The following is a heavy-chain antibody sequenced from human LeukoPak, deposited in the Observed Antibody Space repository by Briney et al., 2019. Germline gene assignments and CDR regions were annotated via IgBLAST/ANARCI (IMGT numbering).Heavy chain of an antibody. D-gene: IGHD5-18*01. CDR2: IYYSGST. J-gene: IGHJ4*02. CDR3: ARGGYSYGSFDY. V-gene: IGHV4-39*07. Sequence: SETLSLTCTVSGGSISSSNYYWGWIRQPPGKGLEWIGSIYYSGSTNYNPSLKSRVTISVDTSKNQFSLKVSSVTAADTAVYYCARGGYSYGSFDYWGQGTLVTVSS. CDR1: GGSISSSNYY.